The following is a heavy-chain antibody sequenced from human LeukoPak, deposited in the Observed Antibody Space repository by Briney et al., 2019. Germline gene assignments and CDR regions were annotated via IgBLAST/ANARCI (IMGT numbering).Heavy chain of an antibody. D-gene: IGHD1-26*01. CDR2: INPSGGST. Sequence: GASVKVSCNASGYTFTSYYMHWVRQAPGQGLEWMGIINPSGGSTSYAQKFQGRVTMTRDTSTSTVYMELSSLRSEDTAVYYCATRGIVGATLDYWGQGTLVTVSS. CDR3: ATRGIVGATLDY. CDR1: GYTFTSYY. J-gene: IGHJ4*02. V-gene: IGHV1-46*01.